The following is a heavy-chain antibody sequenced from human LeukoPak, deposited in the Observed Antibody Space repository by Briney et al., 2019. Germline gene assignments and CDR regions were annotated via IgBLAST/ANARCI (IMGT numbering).Heavy chain of an antibody. D-gene: IGHD6-13*01. CDR2: IKQDGSEK. V-gene: IGHV3-7*01. CDR3: ARFVGFLGSSWYGVFDY. CDR1: GFTFSSYW. Sequence: GGSLRFSCAASGFTFSSYWMSWVRQAPGKGLEWVANIKQDGSEKYYVDSVKGRFTISRDNAKNSLYLQMNSLRAEDTAVYYCARFVGFLGSSWYGVFDYWGQGTLVTVSS. J-gene: IGHJ4*02.